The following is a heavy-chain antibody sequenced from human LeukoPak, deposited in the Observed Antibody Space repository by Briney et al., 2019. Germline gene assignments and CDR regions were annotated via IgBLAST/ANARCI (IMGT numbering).Heavy chain of an antibody. D-gene: IGHD3-10*01. Sequence: PGGSLRLSCAASGFTFSSYSMNWVRQAPGKGLEWVSSISSSSSYIYYADSVKGRFTISRDNAKNSLYLQMNSLRAEDTAVYYCARDPTPGSGNYYNVLDDYWGQGTLVTVSS. CDR1: GFTFSSYS. J-gene: IGHJ4*02. CDR2: ISSSSSYI. V-gene: IGHV3-21*01. CDR3: ARDPTPGSGNYYNVLDDY.